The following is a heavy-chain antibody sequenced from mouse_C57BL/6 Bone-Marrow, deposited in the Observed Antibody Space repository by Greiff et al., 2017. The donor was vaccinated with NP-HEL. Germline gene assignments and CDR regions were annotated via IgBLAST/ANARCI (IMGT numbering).Heavy chain of an antibody. J-gene: IGHJ2*01. CDR1: GYTFTDYY. CDR2: INPNNGGT. Sequence: VQLQQSGPELVKPGASVKISCKASGYTFTDYYMNWVKQSHGKSLEWIGDINPNNGGTSYNQKFKGKATLTVDKSSSTAYMELRSLTSEDSAVYYCARRGYVNYWGQGTTLTVSS. V-gene: IGHV1-26*01. D-gene: IGHD2-14*01. CDR3: ARRGYVNY.